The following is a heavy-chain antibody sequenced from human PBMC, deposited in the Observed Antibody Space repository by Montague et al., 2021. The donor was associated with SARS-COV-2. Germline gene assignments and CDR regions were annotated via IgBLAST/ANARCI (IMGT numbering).Heavy chain of an antibody. V-gene: IGHV4-59*08. D-gene: IGHD4-17*01. Sequence: SETLSLTCSVSGDSFSSHYWSWIRQPPGKGLEWIGYIFNNGSPDYSPSLKSRVTISIDTSSNQFSLRLRSVTATDTAVYFCAGHSSYGDFHFDYWGQGLLVAVSS. CDR2: IFNNGSP. CDR3: AGHSSYGDFHFDY. J-gene: IGHJ4*02. CDR1: GDSFSSHY.